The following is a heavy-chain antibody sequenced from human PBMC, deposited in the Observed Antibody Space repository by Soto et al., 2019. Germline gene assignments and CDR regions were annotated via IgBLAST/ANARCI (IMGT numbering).Heavy chain of an antibody. D-gene: IGHD4-17*01. J-gene: IGHJ4*02. Sequence: SETLSLTCAVSGGSISSGGYSWSWIRQPPGKGLEWIGYIYHSGSTYYNPSLKSRVTISVDRSKNQFSLKLSSVTAADTAVYYCARGGDSETFDYWGQGTLVTVSS. CDR3: ARGGDSETFDY. V-gene: IGHV4-30-2*01. CDR1: GGSISSGGYS. CDR2: IYHSGST.